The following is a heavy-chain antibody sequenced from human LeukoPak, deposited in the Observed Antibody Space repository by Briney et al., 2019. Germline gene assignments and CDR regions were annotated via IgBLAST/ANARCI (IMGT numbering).Heavy chain of an antibody. CDR3: ASTTFHSGKRSGY. V-gene: IGHV3-53*01. CDR2: VYAGGRT. CDR1: GFNVTTYY. J-gene: IGHJ4*02. Sequence: GGSLRLSCEASGFNVTTYYMTWVRQAPGKGLEWVSVVYAGGRTYYAESVRGRFTASADNSLHKLYLQMDSLRSEDTAMYFCASTTFHSGKRSGYWGQGTLVTVSS. D-gene: IGHD3-10*01.